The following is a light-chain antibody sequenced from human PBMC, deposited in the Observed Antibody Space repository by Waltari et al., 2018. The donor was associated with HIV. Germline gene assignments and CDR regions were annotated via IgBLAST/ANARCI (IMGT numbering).Light chain of an antibody. V-gene: IGLV3-21*01. CDR2: ADD. CDR1: NVEAKS. J-gene: IGLJ1*01. Sequence: SYLLTQPPSVSVAPGKTASITCGGANVEAKSGNWYQQKSGQAPVLVIYADDDRPAGIPERFSGSNSGSTATLTITRVEAGDEADYYCQVWDSGSDHYVFGTGTKVTVL. CDR3: QVWDSGSDHYV.